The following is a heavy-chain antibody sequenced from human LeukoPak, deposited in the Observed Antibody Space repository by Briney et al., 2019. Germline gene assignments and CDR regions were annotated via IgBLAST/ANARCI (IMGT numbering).Heavy chain of an antibody. D-gene: IGHD1-26*01. CDR2: THYGGNT. CDR1: GASMSTSSHY. CDR3: AGRVGATIWTGMEF. V-gene: IGHV4-39*01. J-gene: IGHJ4*02. Sequence: SKTLSLTCNVSGASMSTSSHYWGWIRQPPGKELEWIGSTHYGGNTYYNPSLNSRVTISVDTSKKQFSLKLTSVTAADTAVYYCAGRVGATIWTGMEFWGQGTLVTVSS.